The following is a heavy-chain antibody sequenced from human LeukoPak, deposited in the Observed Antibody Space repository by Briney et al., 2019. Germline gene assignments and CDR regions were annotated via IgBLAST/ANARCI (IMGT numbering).Heavy chain of an antibody. V-gene: IGHV4-34*09. CDR1: GESFSGYF. CDR3: ARWEIAAAGPFDY. J-gene: IGHJ4*02. Sequence: SETLSLTCAVYGESFSGYFWNWIRQPPGKGLEWIGYIYYSGSTYYNPSLKSRVTISVDTSKNQFSLKLSSVTAADTAVYYCARWEIAAAGPFDYWGQGTLVTVSS. CDR2: IYYSGST. D-gene: IGHD6-13*01.